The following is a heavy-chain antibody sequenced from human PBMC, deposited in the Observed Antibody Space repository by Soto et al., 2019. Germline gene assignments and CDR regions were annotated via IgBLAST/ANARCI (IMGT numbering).Heavy chain of an antibody. CDR2: ISYDGSNK. CDR1: GFTFSSYV. Sequence: PGGSLRLSWAASGFTFSSYVMHWVRQAPGKGLEWVAVISYDGSNKYYADSVKGRFTISRDNSKNTLSLQMNSLRAEDTAVYYCAKFNAYYYDSSGYQTDAFDIWGQGTMVTVSS. D-gene: IGHD3-22*01. CDR3: AKFNAYYYDSSGYQTDAFDI. V-gene: IGHV3-30*18. J-gene: IGHJ3*02.